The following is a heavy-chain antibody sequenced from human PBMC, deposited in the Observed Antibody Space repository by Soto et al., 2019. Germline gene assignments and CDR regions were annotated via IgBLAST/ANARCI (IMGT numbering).Heavy chain of an antibody. CDR2: ISGSGGST. J-gene: IGHJ6*02. CDR3: AKVLSGYARTGYYGMDV. CDR1: GFTFSSYA. D-gene: IGHD5-12*01. V-gene: IGHV3-23*01. Sequence: EVQLLESGGGLVQPGGSLRLSCAASGFTFSSYAMSWVRQAPGKGLEWVSAISGSGGSTYYADSVKGRFTISRDNSKNTLYLQMNSLRAEDTAVYYCAKVLSGYARTGYYGMDVWGQGTTVTVSS.